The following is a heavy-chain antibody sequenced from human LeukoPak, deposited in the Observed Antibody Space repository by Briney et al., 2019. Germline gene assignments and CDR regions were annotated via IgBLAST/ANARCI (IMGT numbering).Heavy chain of an antibody. D-gene: IGHD5-12*01. CDR2: INPNSGGT. CDR1: GYTFTGYY. V-gene: IGHV1-2*02. Sequence: ASVKVSCKASGYTFTGYYMHWVRQAPGQGLEWMGWINPNSGGTNYAQKFQGRVTMTRDTSISTAYMELSRLRSDDTAVYYCARYSGYDWVYARYWGQGTLVTVSS. CDR3: ARYSGYDWVYARY. J-gene: IGHJ4*02.